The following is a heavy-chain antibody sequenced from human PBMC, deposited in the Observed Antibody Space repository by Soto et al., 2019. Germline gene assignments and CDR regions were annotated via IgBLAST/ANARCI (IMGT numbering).Heavy chain of an antibody. Sequence: GGSLRLSCAASGFTFSSYAMHWVRQAPGKGLEWVAVISYDGSNKYYADSVKGRFTISRDNSKNTLYLQMNSLRAEDTAVYYCARETDTAMVTHPFDPWGQGTLVTVSS. CDR1: GFTFSSYA. J-gene: IGHJ5*02. CDR3: ARETDTAMVTHPFDP. V-gene: IGHV3-30-3*01. CDR2: ISYDGSNK. D-gene: IGHD5-18*01.